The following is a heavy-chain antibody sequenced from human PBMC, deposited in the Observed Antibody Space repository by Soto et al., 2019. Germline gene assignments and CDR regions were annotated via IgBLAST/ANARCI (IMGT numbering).Heavy chain of an antibody. Sequence: SETLSLTCSVSGASIYNGGYFWSWIRQSPGKGLEWIEHIHNSGSPYNNPSLKSRVTISADTSMNQFSLALTSVTAADTALYYCACLAWFGDPVPPFDCWGQGTVVTVSS. D-gene: IGHD3-10*01. V-gene: IGHV4-30-4*01. CDR3: ACLAWFGDPVPPFDC. CDR1: GASIYNGGYF. J-gene: IGHJ4*02. CDR2: IHNSGSP.